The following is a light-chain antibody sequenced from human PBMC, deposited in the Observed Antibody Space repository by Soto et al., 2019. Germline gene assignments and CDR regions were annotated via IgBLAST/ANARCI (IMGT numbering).Light chain of an antibody. Sequence: EVVMMQSPATLSVSPGDTATLSCRASQSVSSSLAWYQQKPGQPPRLLIYAASSRATGIPARFSGSGSGTEFTLTISSLQSEDFGVYYCQHYNNWPPWTFGQGTRVEIK. CDR3: QHYNNWPPWT. J-gene: IGKJ1*01. V-gene: IGKV3-15*01. CDR2: AAS. CDR1: QSVSSS.